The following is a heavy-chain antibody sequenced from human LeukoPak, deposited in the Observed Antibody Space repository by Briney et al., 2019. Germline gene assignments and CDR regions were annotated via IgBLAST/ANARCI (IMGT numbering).Heavy chain of an antibody. CDR1: GFTFTDHY. CDR2: IGPHSTFT. V-gene: IGHV1-2*02. D-gene: IGHD2/OR15-2a*01. Sequence: ASMKVSCKSSGFTFTDHYIHWVRQGPGQGLEWMGYIGPHSTFTSSPREFQGRVTMTRDASMSTAYMELTRLTSDDTAVYYCVREGEGPLSKDFDYWGQGTLVTVSS. CDR3: VREGEGPLSKDFDY. J-gene: IGHJ4*02.